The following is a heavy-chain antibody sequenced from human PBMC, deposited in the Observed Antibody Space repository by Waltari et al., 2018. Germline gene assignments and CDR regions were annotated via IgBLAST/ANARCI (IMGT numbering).Heavy chain of an antibody. J-gene: IGHJ4*02. CDR2: IKQDGSEN. V-gene: IGHV3-7*01. CDR3: ARPYASGWYINFDY. D-gene: IGHD6-19*01. Sequence: EVQLVESGGGLVQPGGSLRLSCAASGFTFSSYWMSWVRQAPGKGLEWVANIKQDGSENYYVDSVKGRFTFSRYNAKNSLYLQMNSLRAEDTAVYYCARPYASGWYINFDYWGQGTLVTVSS. CDR1: GFTFSSYW.